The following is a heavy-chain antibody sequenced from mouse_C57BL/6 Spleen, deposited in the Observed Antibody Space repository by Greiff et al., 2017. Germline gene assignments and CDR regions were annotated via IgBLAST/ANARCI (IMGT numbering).Heavy chain of an antibody. D-gene: IGHD1-1*01. J-gene: IGHJ1*03. Sequence: VQLQQSGAELVRPGTSVKVSCKASGYAFTNYLIEWVKQRPGQGLEWIGVINPGSGGTNYNEKFKGKATLTADKSSSTAYMQLSSLTSEDSAVYFCARSRCITTVVAHWYFDVWGTGTTVTVSS. CDR2: INPGSGGT. CDR3: ARSRCITTVVAHWYFDV. CDR1: GYAFTNYL. V-gene: IGHV1-54*01.